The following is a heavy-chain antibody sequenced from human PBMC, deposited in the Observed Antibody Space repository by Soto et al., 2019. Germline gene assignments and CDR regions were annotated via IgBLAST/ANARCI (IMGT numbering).Heavy chain of an antibody. V-gene: IGHV1-69*13. CDR1: GGTFSSYA. CDR3: ARGSFWSGYYTLFDY. D-gene: IGHD3-3*01. Sequence: GASVKVSCKASGGTFSSYAISWVRQAPGQGLEWMGGIIPIFGTANYAQKFQGRVTITADESTSTAYMELSSLRSEDTAVYYCARGSFWSGYYTLFDYWGQGTLVTVSS. J-gene: IGHJ4*02. CDR2: IIPIFGTA.